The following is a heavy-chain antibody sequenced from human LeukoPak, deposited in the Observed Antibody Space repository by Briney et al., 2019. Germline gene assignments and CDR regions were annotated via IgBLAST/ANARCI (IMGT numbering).Heavy chain of an antibody. CDR1: GFTFTSSA. D-gene: IGHD4-17*01. Sequence: SVNVSCKASGFTFTSSAVQWVRQARGQRLEWIGWIVVGSGNTNYAQKFQERVTITRDMSTSTAYMELSSLRSEDTAVYYCAADKGGYGDYVGYYYYGMDVWGQGTTVTVSS. CDR2: IVVGSGNT. CDR3: AADKGGYGDYVGYYYYGMDV. J-gene: IGHJ6*02. V-gene: IGHV1-58*01.